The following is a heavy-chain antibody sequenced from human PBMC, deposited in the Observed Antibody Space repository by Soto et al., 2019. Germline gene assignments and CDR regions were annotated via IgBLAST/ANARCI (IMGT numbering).Heavy chain of an antibody. Sequence: SETLSLTCTVSGGSISSGDYFWSWIRQSPGKGLEWIGYISSIGSTYYNPSLKSRVSVSRDTSKNQFSLKLGSVTTTDTAVYYCARGLVIRPYYYHGMDVWGQGTTVTVSS. CDR3: ARGLVIRPYYYHGMDV. D-gene: IGHD3-9*01. J-gene: IGHJ6*02. V-gene: IGHV4-30-4*01. CDR2: ISSIGST. CDR1: GGSISSGDYF.